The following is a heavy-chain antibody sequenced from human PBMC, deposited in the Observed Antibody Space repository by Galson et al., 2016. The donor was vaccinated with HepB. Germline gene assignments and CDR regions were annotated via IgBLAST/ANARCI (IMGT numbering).Heavy chain of an antibody. J-gene: IGHJ5*02. Sequence: SVKVSCKASGYTFTGYYMHWVRQAPGQGLEWMGWINPNSGGTHYAQKFQGRVTMTRDTSISTAYMELSRLNSDDTAVYYRARGIIAALRVDPWGQGTLVTVSS. V-gene: IGHV1-2*02. CDR1: GYTFTGYY. CDR3: ARGIIAALRVDP. CDR2: INPNSGGT. D-gene: IGHD6-6*01.